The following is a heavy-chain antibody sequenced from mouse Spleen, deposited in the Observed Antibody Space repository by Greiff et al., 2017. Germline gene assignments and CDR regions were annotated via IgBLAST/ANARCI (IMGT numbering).Heavy chain of an antibody. CDR2: IWRGGST. V-gene: IGHV2-5*01. Sequence: VKLMESGPGLVQPSQSLSITCTVSGFSLTSYGVHWVRQSPGKGLEWLGVIWRGGSTDYNAAFMSRLSITKDNSKSQVFFKMNSLQADDTAIYYCATLDSSGPAWFAYWGQGTLVTVSA. CDR1: GFSLTSYG. D-gene: IGHD3-2*02. J-gene: IGHJ3*01. CDR3: ATLDSSGPAWFAY.